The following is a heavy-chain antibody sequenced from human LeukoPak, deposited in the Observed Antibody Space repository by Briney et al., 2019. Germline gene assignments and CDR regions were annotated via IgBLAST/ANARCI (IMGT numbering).Heavy chain of an antibody. V-gene: IGHV3-30-3*01. J-gene: IGHJ4*02. CDR1: GFTFSSNA. CDR3: ARDYTSGWYWDY. CDR2: ISSDGSKT. D-gene: IGHD6-19*01. Sequence: PGGSLRLSCAASGFTFSSNAMHWVRQAPDKGLEWVALISSDGSKTYYADFVKGRFTISRDNSKNTLWLQINNLRAEDTALYYCARDYTSGWYWDYWGQGTLVTVSS.